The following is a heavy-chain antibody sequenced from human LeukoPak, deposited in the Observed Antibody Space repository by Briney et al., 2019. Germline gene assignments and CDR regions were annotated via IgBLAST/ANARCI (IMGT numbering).Heavy chain of an antibody. CDR1: GFTFSSYT. D-gene: IGHD1-20*01. CDR3: AREVNWNYVDY. J-gene: IGHJ4*02. Sequence: PGGSLRLSCAASGFTFSSYTMNWVRQAPGKGLEWVSSISSSSTYIYYADSVKGRFTISRDNAKNSLYLQMNSLRAEDTAVYYCAREVNWNYVDYWGQGTLVTVSS. V-gene: IGHV3-21*01. CDR2: ISSSSTYI.